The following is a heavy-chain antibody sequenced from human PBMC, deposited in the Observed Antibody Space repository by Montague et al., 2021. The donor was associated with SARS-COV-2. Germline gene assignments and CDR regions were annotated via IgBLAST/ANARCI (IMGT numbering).Heavy chain of an antibody. Sequence: SETLSLTCAVYGGSFSDYHWTWIRQSPGGGLEWIGQINYCGSAKYNPSLRSRVTISIDTSKNQFSLKLTSVTAADTAVYYCARGAPGYWGQGTLVTVPS. CDR2: INYCGSA. CDR3: ARGAPGY. CDR1: GGSFSDYH. J-gene: IGHJ4*02. V-gene: IGHV4-34*01. D-gene: IGHD1-1*01.